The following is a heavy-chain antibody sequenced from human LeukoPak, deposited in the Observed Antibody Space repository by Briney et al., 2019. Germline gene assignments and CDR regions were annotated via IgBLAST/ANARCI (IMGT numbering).Heavy chain of an antibody. CDR3: ARGIVVVFSWFDL. J-gene: IGHJ2*01. Sequence: GASVTVSCTASGYTFTSYAMHWVRQAPGQRLEWMGWINAGNGNTKYSQKFQGRVTITRDTSASTAYMELNSLRSEDTAVYYCARGIVVVFSWFDLWGRGTLVTVSS. CDR1: GYTFTSYA. CDR2: INAGNGNT. D-gene: IGHD2-2*01. V-gene: IGHV1-3*01.